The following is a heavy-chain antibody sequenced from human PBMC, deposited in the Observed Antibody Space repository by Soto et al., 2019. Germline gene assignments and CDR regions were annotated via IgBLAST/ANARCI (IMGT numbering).Heavy chain of an antibody. CDR2: IIPIFGTA. D-gene: IGHD3-3*01. J-gene: IGHJ6*02. V-gene: IGHV1-69*13. CDR3: ARGDKRDLWSGYSYYYYGMDV. Sequence: GASVKVSCKASGGTFSSYAISWVRQAPGQGLEWMGGIIPIFGTANYAQKFQGRVTITADESTSTAYMELSSLRSEDTAVYYCARGDKRDLWSGYSYYYYGMDVWGQGTTVTVSS. CDR1: GGTFSSYA.